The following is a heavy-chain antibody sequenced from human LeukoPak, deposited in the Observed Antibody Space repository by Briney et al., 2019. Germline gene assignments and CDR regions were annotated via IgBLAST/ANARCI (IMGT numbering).Heavy chain of an antibody. CDR2: ISSSSFKI. J-gene: IGHJ6*03. D-gene: IGHD6-13*01. V-gene: IGHV3-48*04. CDR1: GFTFVRYA. Sequence: GSLRLSCAASGFTFVRYAMNWVRQAPGKGLEWVSYISSSSFKIGYADSVKGRFTISRDNSKNSLYLQMDSLRVEDTAVYYCVRDPSYGSSWYYYMDVWGKGTTVTVSS. CDR3: VRDPSYGSSWYYYMDV.